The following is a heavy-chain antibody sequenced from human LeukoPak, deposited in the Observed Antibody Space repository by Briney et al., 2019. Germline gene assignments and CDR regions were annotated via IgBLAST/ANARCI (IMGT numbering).Heavy chain of an antibody. CDR3: ARDLPVASKSFDF. J-gene: IGHJ4*02. D-gene: IGHD6-19*01. Sequence: ASVKVSCKASGYTFTSNYMHWVRQAPGQGLEWMGIINPSGGSPTYAQKFQGRVTMTRDTSTSTVYMELTSLRSEDSAVYYCARDLPVASKSFDFWGQGTLVTVSS. V-gene: IGHV1-46*01. CDR1: GYTFTSNY. CDR2: INPSGGSP.